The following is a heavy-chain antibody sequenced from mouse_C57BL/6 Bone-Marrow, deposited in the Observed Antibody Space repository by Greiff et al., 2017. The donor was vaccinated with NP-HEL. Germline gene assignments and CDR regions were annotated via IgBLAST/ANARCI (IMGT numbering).Heavy chain of an antibody. CDR2: INPNNGGT. J-gene: IGHJ2*01. CDR3: AREMTYYFDY. Sequence: VQLKESGPELVKPGASVKMSCKASGYTFTDYNMHWVKQSHGKSLEWIGYINPNNGGTSYNQKFKGKATLTVNKSSSTAYMELRSLTSEDSAVYYCAREMTYYFDYWGQGTTLTVSS. CDR1: GYTFTDYN. V-gene: IGHV1-22*01.